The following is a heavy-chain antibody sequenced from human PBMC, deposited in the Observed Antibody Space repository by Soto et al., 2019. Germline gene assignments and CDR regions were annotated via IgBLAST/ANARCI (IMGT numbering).Heavy chain of an antibody. CDR1: GFTFSSYW. V-gene: IGHV3-7*01. Sequence: ESGGGLVQPGGSLRLSCAASGFTFSSYWMSWVRQAPGKGLEWVANIKQDGSEKYYVDSVKGRFTISRDNAKNSLYLQMNSLRAEDTAVYYCARDAGSYYTVVYFDYWGQGTLVTVSS. CDR2: IKQDGSEK. D-gene: IGHD1-26*01. J-gene: IGHJ4*02. CDR3: ARDAGSYYTVVYFDY.